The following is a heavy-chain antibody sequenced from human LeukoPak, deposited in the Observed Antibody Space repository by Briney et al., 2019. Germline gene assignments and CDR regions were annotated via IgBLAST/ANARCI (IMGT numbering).Heavy chain of an antibody. CDR2: ISSSSSYI. V-gene: IGHV3-21*01. D-gene: IGHD1-26*01. CDR3: AKWELYSGFYYIDY. Sequence: GGSLRLSCAASGFTFSSYSMNWVRQAPGRGLEWVSSISSSSSYIYYADSVKGRFTISRDNAKNSLYLQMNSLRAEDTAVYYCAKWELYSGFYYIDYWGQGTLATVSS. CDR1: GFTFSSYS. J-gene: IGHJ4*02.